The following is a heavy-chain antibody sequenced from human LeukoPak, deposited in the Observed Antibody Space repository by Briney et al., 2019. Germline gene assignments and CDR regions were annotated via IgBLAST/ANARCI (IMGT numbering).Heavy chain of an antibody. D-gene: IGHD1-20*01. Sequence: SETLSLTCTVSGGSISSYYWSWIRQPAGKGLEWIGRIFTSGSTNYNASLRSRVTMSVATSKNQFSLKLSSVTAADTAVYYCARVDNWVSPTRNFYYMDVWGKGTTVTVPS. CDR1: GGSISSYY. J-gene: IGHJ6*03. CDR3: ARVDNWVSPTRNFYYMDV. V-gene: IGHV4-4*07. CDR2: IFTSGST.